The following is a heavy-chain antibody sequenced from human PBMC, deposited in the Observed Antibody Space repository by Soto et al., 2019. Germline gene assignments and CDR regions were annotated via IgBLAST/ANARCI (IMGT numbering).Heavy chain of an antibody. Sequence: ASVKVSCKASGCTFSSYTISWVRQAPGQGLEWMGWISAYNGKTNYAQKLQGRVTMTTDKSTSTAYMELRSLRSDDTAVYYCARDREAAAAWFDPWGQGTLVTVSS. D-gene: IGHD6-13*01. CDR1: GCTFSSYT. CDR3: ARDREAAAAWFDP. CDR2: ISAYNGKT. V-gene: IGHV1-18*01. J-gene: IGHJ5*02.